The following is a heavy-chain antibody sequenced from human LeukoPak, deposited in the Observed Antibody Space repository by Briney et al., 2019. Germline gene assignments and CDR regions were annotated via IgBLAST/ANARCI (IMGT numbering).Heavy chain of an antibody. J-gene: IGHJ4*02. D-gene: IGHD1-26*01. CDR1: GYRFTNYG. V-gene: IGHV1-18*01. CDR3: ARDESSGSYGPNLDY. CDR2: ISTYNTNT. Sequence: GASVKVSCKAPGYRFTNYGISWVRQAPGQGLQWMGWISTYNTNTNYAQKLQGRVTMTTDTSTSTAYMELRSLRSDDTAVYYCARDESSGSYGPNLDYWGQGTLVTVSS.